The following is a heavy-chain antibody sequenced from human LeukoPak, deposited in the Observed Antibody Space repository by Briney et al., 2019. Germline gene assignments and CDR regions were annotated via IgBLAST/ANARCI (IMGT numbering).Heavy chain of an antibody. D-gene: IGHD5-18*01. CDR2: IYHGGNT. J-gene: IGHJ4*02. Sequence: SETLSLTCAVSGVSISSNNWWTWVRQPPGKGLEWIREIYHGGNTNYSPSLKTRVTISMDKSKNHLSLNLNSVTAADTAVYYCARGGYSYGYVWGQGTLVTVSS. CDR1: GVSISSNNW. CDR3: ARGGYSYGYV. V-gene: IGHV4-4*02.